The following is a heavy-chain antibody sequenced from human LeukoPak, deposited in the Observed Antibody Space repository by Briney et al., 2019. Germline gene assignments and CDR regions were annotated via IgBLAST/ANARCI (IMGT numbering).Heavy chain of an antibody. CDR2: IYYSGST. D-gene: IGHD5-18*01. CDR1: GGSISSYY. V-gene: IGHV4-59*01. Sequence: SETLSLTCTVSGGSISSYYWSWIRQPPGKGLEWIGYIYYSGSTNYNPSLKSRVTISVDTSKNQFSLKLSSVTAADTAVYYCARVLSSAMVSDFDYWGQGTLVTVSS. J-gene: IGHJ4*02. CDR3: ARVLSSAMVSDFDY.